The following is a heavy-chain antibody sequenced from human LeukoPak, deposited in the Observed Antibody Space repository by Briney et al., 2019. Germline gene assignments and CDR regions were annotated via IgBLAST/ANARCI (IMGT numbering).Heavy chain of an antibody. J-gene: IGHJ4*02. CDR2: IIPILGIA. D-gene: IGHD3-22*01. V-gene: IGHV1-69*10. Sequence: ASVKVSCKASGYTFTGYYMHWVRQAPGQGLEWMGWIIPILGIANYAQKFQGRVTITADKSTSTAYVELSSLRSEDTAVYYCARTPNNYYDSSGPLGYWGQGTLVTVSS. CDR3: ARTPNNYYDSSGPLGY. CDR1: GYTFTGYY.